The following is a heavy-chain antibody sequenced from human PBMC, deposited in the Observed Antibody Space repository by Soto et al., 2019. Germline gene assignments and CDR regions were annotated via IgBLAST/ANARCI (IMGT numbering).Heavy chain of an antibody. CDR1: GFTFSTVW. CDR3: TPLALKYNSDWYPLSD. CDR2: IKSETDGGTI. J-gene: IGHJ4*02. V-gene: IGHV3-15*07. D-gene: IGHD6-19*01. Sequence: EVPLVESGGGVVKPGGSLRLSCAGSGFTFSTVWMNWVRQAPGQGLEWVGRIKSETDGGTIDYAAPVKGRFTISRDDSNNTLYLQMNSLKTEDTATYYCTPLALKYNSDWYPLSDWGQGTRVTVSS.